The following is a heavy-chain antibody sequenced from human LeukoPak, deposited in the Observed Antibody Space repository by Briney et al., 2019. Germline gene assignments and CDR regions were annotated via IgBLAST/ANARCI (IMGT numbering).Heavy chain of an antibody. CDR3: ARHLTKYGGNDY. CDR2: IYHSGST. D-gene: IGHD4-23*01. Sequence: SETLSLTCTVSGGSISPYYWSWIRQPPGKGLEWIGSIYHSGSTYYNPSLKSRVTISVDTSKNQFSLKLSSVTAADTAVYYCARHLTKYGGNDYWGQGTLVTVSS. CDR1: GGSISPYY. J-gene: IGHJ4*02. V-gene: IGHV4-59*08.